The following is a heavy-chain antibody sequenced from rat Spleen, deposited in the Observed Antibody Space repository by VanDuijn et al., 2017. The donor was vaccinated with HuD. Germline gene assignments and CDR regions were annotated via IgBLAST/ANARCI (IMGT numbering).Heavy chain of an antibody. Sequence: EVQLVESGGGLVQPGRSMKLSCAASGLSFSNYDMAWVRQAPTKGLEWVASISYDGTATYYRDSVKGRFTLSRDNAKSTLYLQMNSPTSEDTATYYCTRGGYFRHWGQGVMVTVSS. CDR2: ISYDGTAT. CDR1: GLSFSNYD. D-gene: IGHD2-5*01. CDR3: TRGGYFRH. V-gene: IGHV5-22*01. J-gene: IGHJ2*01.